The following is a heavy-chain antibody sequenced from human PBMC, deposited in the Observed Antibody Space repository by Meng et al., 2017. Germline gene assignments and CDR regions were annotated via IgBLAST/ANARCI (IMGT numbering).Heavy chain of an antibody. CDR3: ARSQITYYDILTGYYSFRGLDY. J-gene: IGHJ4*02. CDR2: ISYDGSNK. CDR1: GFTFSSYA. V-gene: IGHV3-30*01. D-gene: IGHD3-9*01. Sequence: GGSLRLSCAASGFTFSSYAMHWVRQAPGKGLEWVAVISYDGSNKDYADSVKGRFTISRDNSKTTLYLQMNSLRAEDTAVYYCARSQITYYDILTGYYSFRGLDYWGQGTLVTVSS.